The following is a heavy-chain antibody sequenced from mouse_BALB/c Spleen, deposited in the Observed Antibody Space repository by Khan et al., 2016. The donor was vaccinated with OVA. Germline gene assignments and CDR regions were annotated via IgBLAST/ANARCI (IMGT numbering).Heavy chain of an antibody. CDR2: IYPGSDST. J-gene: IGHJ3*01. Sequence: QVQLKQSGPELVKPGASVKMSCKASGYTFTDYVMNWVKQRNGQGLEWIGQIYPGSDSTYYNEKFEGKATLTADRYSSTAYMQLSNLTSEDSAVYFCARAGWDVFAYWGQGTLVTVSA. V-gene: IGHV1-77*01. CDR3: ARAGWDVFAY. D-gene: IGHD4-1*01. CDR1: GYTFTDYV.